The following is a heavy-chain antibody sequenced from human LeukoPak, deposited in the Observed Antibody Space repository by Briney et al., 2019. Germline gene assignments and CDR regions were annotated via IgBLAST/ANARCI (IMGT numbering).Heavy chain of an antibody. D-gene: IGHD2-2*02. V-gene: IGHV1-69*13. CDR3: AVTEPVPAAISRRFDP. Sequence: ASVKVSCKASGGTFSSYAISWVRQAPGQGLEWMGGIIPIFGTANYAQKFQGRVTITADESTGTAYMELSSLRSGDTAVYYCAVTEPVPAAISRRFDPWGQGTLVTVSS. CDR2: IIPIFGTA. J-gene: IGHJ5*02. CDR1: GGTFSSYA.